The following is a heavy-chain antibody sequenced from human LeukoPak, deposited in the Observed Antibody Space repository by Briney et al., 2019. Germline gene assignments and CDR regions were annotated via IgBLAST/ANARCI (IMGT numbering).Heavy chain of an antibody. V-gene: IGHV4-39*01. CDR1: GGSISSSSYY. D-gene: IGHD6-19*01. Sequence: SETLSLTCSVSGGSISSSSYYWGWIRQPPGKGLEWIGSIYYSGTTYYNPSLKSRVTISLDASKNQFSLKLSSVTAADTAVYYCMRQGGSGRWNIDYWGQGTLVTVSS. CDR2: IYYSGTT. J-gene: IGHJ4*02. CDR3: MRQGGSGRWNIDY.